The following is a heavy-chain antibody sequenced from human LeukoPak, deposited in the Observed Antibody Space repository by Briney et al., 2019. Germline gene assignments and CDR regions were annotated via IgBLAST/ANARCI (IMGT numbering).Heavy chain of an antibody. D-gene: IGHD2-2*01. Sequence: GGSLRLSCAASGFTFSSYAMSWVRQAPGKGLEWVSAISGSGGSTYYADSVKGRFTTSRDNSKNTLYLQMNSLRAEDTAVYYCAKDREYQLLLADYWGQGTLVTVSS. CDR3: AKDREYQLLLADY. V-gene: IGHV3-23*01. CDR2: ISGSGGST. J-gene: IGHJ4*02. CDR1: GFTFSSYA.